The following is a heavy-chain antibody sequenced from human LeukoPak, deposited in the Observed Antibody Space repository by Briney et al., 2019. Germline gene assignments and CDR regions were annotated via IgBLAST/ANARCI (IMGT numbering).Heavy chain of an antibody. V-gene: IGHV4-30-2*01. CDR2: IYHSGST. J-gene: IGHJ4*02. D-gene: IGHD7-27*01. Sequence: SQTLSLTCAVSGGSISSGGYSWSWIRQPPGKGLEWIGYIYHSGSTYYNPSLKSRVTISVDRSKNQFSLKLSSVTAADTAVYYCAGQTGDIDYWGQGTLVTVSS. CDR1: GGSISSGGYS. CDR3: AGQTGDIDY.